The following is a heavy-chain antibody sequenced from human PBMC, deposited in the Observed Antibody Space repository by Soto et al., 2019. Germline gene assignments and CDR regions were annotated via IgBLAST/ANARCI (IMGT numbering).Heavy chain of an antibody. CDR3: ARVFEPAWGRGVIFDY. Sequence: SETLSLTCTVSGGSISSYYWSWIRQPAGKGLEWIGRIYTSGSTNYNPSLKSRVTMSVDTSKNQFSLKLSSVTAADTAVYYCARVFEPAWGRGVIFDYWGQGTLVTVSS. CDR1: GGSISSYY. CDR2: IYTSGST. V-gene: IGHV4-4*07. D-gene: IGHD3-10*01. J-gene: IGHJ4*02.